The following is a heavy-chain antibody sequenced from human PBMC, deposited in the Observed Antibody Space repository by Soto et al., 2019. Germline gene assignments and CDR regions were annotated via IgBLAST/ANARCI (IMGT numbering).Heavy chain of an antibody. CDR2: ISTGGGNT. CDR3: TIMAAAQDY. D-gene: IGHD6-13*01. V-gene: IGHV3-23*01. CDR1: GFIFTNYA. Sequence: EVQLLESGGGLVQPGESLRLSCAASGFIFTNYAMSWVRQAPGKGLEWVSTISTGGGNTYYADSVKGRFTISRDNSKNTLYLQMNSLRAEDTAIHYCTIMAAAQDYWGQGTLVIVSS. J-gene: IGHJ4*02.